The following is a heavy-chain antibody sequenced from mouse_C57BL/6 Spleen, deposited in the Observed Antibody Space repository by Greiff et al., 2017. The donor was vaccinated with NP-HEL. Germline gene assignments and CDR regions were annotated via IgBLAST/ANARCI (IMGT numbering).Heavy chain of an antibody. Sequence: EVKLLESGGGLVQPGGSLKLSCAASGIDFSRYWMSWVRRAPGKGLEWIGEINPDSSTINYAPSLKDKFIISRDNAKNTLYLQMSKVRSEDTALYYCAILNWDAYYYAMDYWGQGTSVTVSS. V-gene: IGHV4-1*01. CDR3: AILNWDAYYYAMDY. CDR1: GIDFSRYW. J-gene: IGHJ4*01. D-gene: IGHD4-1*01. CDR2: INPDSSTI.